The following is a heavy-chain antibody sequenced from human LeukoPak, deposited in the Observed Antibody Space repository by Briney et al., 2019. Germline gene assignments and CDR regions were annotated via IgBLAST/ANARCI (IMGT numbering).Heavy chain of an antibody. CDR3: ARDYDGY. CDR2: ISHDGNKK. D-gene: IGHD5-12*01. V-gene: IGHV3-30*04. CDR1: GFTFSRYT. J-gene: IGHJ4*02. Sequence: GGSLRLSCAASGFTFSRYTIHWVRQAPGKGLEWVAVISHDGNKKYYADSVKGRFTISRDNAKNSLYLQMNSLRAEDTAVYYCARDYDGYWGQGTLVTVSS.